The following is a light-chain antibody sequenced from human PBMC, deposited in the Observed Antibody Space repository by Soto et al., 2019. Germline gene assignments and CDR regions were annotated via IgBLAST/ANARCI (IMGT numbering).Light chain of an antibody. J-gene: IGLJ2*01. CDR3: ATWDDSLSGPV. CDR1: STKFGPPS. CDR2: RDN. V-gene: IGLV1-47*01. Sequence: QSMLTQAPSASGSPGQSVIISCSGRSTKFGPPSVYWYPQLPGAAPRLLIYRDNQRPSGVPDRFSGSRSGTAASLDISGLRSEDEGDYYCATWDDSLSGPVFGGGTKVTVL.